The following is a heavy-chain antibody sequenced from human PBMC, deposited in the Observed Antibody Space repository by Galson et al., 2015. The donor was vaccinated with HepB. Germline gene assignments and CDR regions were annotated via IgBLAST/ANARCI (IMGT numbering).Heavy chain of an antibody. CDR1: GLTFSPYT. V-gene: IGHV3-21*01. Sequence: SLRLSCAASGLTFSPYTMNWVRQAPGKGLEWVSSITGSSGSTYYADSVKGRFTDSRDNTESSLYLQMDRLRAEDTAVYYCAREIPFTSDMLRGSMRWCDPWGQGTLVTVSS. CDR3: AREIPFTSDMLRGSMRWCDP. J-gene: IGHJ5*02. D-gene: IGHD3-10*01. CDR2: ITGSSGST.